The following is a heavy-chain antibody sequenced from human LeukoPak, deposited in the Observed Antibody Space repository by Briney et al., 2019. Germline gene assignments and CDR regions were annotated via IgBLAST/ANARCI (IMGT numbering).Heavy chain of an antibody. V-gene: IGHV3-21*01. J-gene: IGHJ4*02. CDR3: ARAIRGGYADY. CDR1: GLPFSNYN. D-gene: IGHD5-12*01. Sequence: GGSLRLSCAASGLPFSNYNMNGFGQAPGKGRKWVSSISSSSSYIYYADSVKGRFTISRDNAKNSLYLQMNSLRAEDTAVYYCARAIRGGYADYWGQGILVTVSS. CDR2: ISSSSSYI.